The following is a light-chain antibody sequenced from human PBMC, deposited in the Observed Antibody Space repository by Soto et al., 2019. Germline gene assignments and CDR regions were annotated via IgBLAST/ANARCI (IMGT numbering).Light chain of an antibody. CDR1: SSDVGAYNY. CDR3: TSYAGTYSFFYV. CDR2: EVS. J-gene: IGLJ1*01. Sequence: QSVLAQPPSASGSPGQSVTISCTGTSSDVGAYNYVSWYQQLPGKAHKIIIYEVSKRPSGVPDRFSGSKSGNTASLTVSGLQAEDEADYYCTSYAGTYSFFYVFGTGTKVTVL. V-gene: IGLV2-8*01.